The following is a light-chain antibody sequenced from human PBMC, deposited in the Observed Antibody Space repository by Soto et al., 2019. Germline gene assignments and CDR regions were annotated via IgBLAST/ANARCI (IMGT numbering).Light chain of an antibody. CDR3: CSYAGSSTYV. CDR2: EVS. CDR1: SNDGGSYNL. Sequence: QSVLAQPASVSGSPGQSITISCTGTSNDGGSYNLVSWYQQHPGKAPKLMIYEVSKRPSGVSNRFSGSKSGNTASLTISGLQAEDEADYYCCSYAGSSTYVFGTGTKVTV. J-gene: IGLJ1*01. V-gene: IGLV2-23*02.